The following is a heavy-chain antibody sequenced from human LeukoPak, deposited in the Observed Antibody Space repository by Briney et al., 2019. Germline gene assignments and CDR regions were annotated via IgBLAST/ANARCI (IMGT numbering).Heavy chain of an antibody. Sequence: GGSLRLSCAASGFTFSSYNINWVRQAPGMGLEWVSYISSSRNTIYYADSVKGRFSISRDNAKNSVYLQMNSLRDEDTAVYFCARDYGGHGEYFDYWGQGTLVTVSP. J-gene: IGHJ4*02. CDR2: ISSSRNTI. CDR1: GFTFSSYN. CDR3: ARDYGGHGEYFDY. V-gene: IGHV3-48*02. D-gene: IGHD4-23*01.